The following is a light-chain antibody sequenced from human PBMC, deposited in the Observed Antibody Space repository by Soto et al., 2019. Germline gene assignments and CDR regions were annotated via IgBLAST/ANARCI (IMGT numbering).Light chain of an antibody. Sequence: QSALTQPASVSGSPGQSITISCTGTSSDVGIYNYVSWYQQRPGKAPKLMIYDVSNRPSGVSNRFSGSKSGNTASLTISGLQAEDEADYYCTSYTTSGTWVFGGGTKLTVL. CDR1: SSDVGIYNY. CDR2: DVS. CDR3: TSYTTSGTWV. V-gene: IGLV2-14*01. J-gene: IGLJ3*02.